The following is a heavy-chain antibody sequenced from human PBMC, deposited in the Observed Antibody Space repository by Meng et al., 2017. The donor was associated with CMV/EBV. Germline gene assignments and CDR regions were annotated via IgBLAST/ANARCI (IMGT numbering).Heavy chain of an antibody. D-gene: IGHD2-21*01. CDR1: GFTFSGSA. J-gene: IGHJ3*02. CDR2: IRSKANSYAT. Sequence: GESLKISCAASGFTFSGSAMHWVRQASGKGLEWVGRIRSKANSYATAYAASVKGRFTISRDDSKNTAYLQMNSLKTEDTAMYYCTRHQFAYCGGDCSGDDAFDIWGQGTMVTVSS. V-gene: IGHV3-73*01. CDR3: TRHQFAYCGGDCSGDDAFDI.